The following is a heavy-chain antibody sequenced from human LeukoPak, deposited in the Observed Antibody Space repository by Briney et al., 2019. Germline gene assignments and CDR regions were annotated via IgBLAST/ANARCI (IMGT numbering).Heavy chain of an antibody. CDR2: ISYDGSNK. CDR3: AKGARYITSGPFDY. D-gene: IGHD6-6*01. Sequence: PGRSLRLSCAASGFTFSGYGMHWVRQAPGKGLEWVAVISYDGSNKYYADSVKGRFTISRDNSKNTLYVQMNGLRAEDTAVYYCAKGARYITSGPFDYWGQGTLVTVSS. CDR1: GFTFSGYG. V-gene: IGHV3-30*18. J-gene: IGHJ4*02.